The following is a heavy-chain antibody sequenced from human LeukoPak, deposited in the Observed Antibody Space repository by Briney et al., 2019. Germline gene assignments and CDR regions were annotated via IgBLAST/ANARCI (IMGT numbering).Heavy chain of an antibody. CDR1: GYSFTSYC. J-gene: IGHJ3*01. CDR3: GMSGDRVPLQDDVFDV. Sequence: GESLKISCKVSGYSFTSYCIGWVRQMPGKGLEWMGIIYPSDSGPTYSPSFQGQVTISVDKSINTAYLQWSSLQVSDTAMYYCGMSGDRVPLQDDVFDVWGQGTMVTVST. D-gene: IGHD1-26*01. CDR2: IYPSDSGP. V-gene: IGHV5-51*01.